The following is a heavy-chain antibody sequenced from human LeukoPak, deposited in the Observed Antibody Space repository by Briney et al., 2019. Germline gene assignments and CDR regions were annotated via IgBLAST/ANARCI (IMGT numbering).Heavy chain of an antibody. CDR1: GFTFSSYG. D-gene: IGHD3-9*01. Sequence: GGSLRLSCAASGFTFSSYGMHWVRQAPGKGLEWVAVIWYDGSNKYYADSVKGRFTISRDNSKNTLYLQMNSLRAEDTAVYYCARDPIRYFDWFYYYYGMDVWGQGTTVTVSS. J-gene: IGHJ6*02. CDR3: ARDPIRYFDWFYYYYGMDV. V-gene: IGHV3-33*01. CDR2: IWYDGSNK.